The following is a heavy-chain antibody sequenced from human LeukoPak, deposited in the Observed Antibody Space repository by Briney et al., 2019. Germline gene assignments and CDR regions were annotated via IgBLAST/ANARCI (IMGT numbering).Heavy chain of an antibody. Sequence: SETLSLTCTVSGGSISSYYWSWIRQPPGKGLEWIGYIYYSGSTNYNPSLKRRVTISVDTSKNQFSLKLSSVIAADTAVYYCARQTPSYCSGGSCYRGDAFDIWGQGTMVTVSS. CDR2: IYYSGST. J-gene: IGHJ3*02. D-gene: IGHD2-15*01. CDR3: ARQTPSYCSGGSCYRGDAFDI. V-gene: IGHV4-59*08. CDR1: GGSISSYY.